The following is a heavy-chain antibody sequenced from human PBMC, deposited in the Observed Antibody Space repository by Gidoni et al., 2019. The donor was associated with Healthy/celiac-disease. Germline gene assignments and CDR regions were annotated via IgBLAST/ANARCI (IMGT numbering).Heavy chain of an antibody. CDR1: GFTFSSYG. J-gene: IGHJ4*02. Sequence: QVQLVESGGGVVQPGRSLRLSCAASGFTFSSYGMHRVRQAPGKGLEWVAVIWYDGSNNYYADSVKGRFTISRDNSKNTLNLQMNSLRAEDTAVYYCARPQARVAATPRFDYWGQGTLVTVSS. D-gene: IGHD2-15*01. CDR3: ARPQARVAATPRFDY. CDR2: IWYDGSNN. V-gene: IGHV3-33*01.